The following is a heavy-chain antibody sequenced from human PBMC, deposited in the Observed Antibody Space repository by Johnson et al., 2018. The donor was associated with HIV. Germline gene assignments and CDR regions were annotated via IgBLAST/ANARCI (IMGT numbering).Heavy chain of an antibody. Sequence: QVQLLESGGGVVQPGRSLRLSCAASGFTFSSYAMHWVRQAPGKGLEWVAVISYDGSNKYYADSVKGRFTISRDNSKNTLYLQMNSLRAEDTAVYYCARVGSSSSYAFDIWGQGTMVTVSS. CDR3: ARVGSSSSYAFDI. D-gene: IGHD6-6*01. CDR1: GFTFSSYA. J-gene: IGHJ3*02. CDR2: ISYDGSNK. V-gene: IGHV3-30*04.